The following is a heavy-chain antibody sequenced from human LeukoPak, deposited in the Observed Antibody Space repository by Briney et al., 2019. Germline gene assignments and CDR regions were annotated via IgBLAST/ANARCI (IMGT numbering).Heavy chain of an antibody. D-gene: IGHD3-9*01. CDR1: GYTFTNHG. V-gene: IGHV1-18*01. J-gene: IGHJ4*02. CDR3: ARDRATLRGNNYDLLTGYYTGWDY. CDR2: VSTYNGNT. Sequence: GASVKVSCKASGYTFTNHGISWVLQAPGQGLEWMGWVSTYNGNTNYAQNFQDRVTMTTDRSTSTAYMELRSLTSDDTAVYYCARDRATLRGNNYDLLTGYYTGWDYWAQGTLVSVSS.